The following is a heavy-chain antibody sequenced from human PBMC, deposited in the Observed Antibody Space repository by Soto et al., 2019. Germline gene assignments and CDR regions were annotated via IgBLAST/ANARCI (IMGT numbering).Heavy chain of an antibody. V-gene: IGHV4-61*01. CDR3: ARVPTPSVGLFVHYGMDF. CDR2: VYYRGIT. D-gene: IGHD3-16*01. Sequence: PSETLSLTCTVSGGSVSSDSSYWSWIRQPPGKGLEWIGFVYYRGITNYKSSLKSRVTISVDTSKNQFSLKLSSVTAADTAVYYCARVPTPSVGLFVHYGMDFWGQGTTVTVSS. CDR1: GGSVSSDSSY. J-gene: IGHJ6*02.